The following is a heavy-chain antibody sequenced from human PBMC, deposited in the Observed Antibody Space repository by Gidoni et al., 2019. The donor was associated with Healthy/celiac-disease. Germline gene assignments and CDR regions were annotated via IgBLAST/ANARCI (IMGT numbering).Heavy chain of an antibody. Sequence: EVQLGASGVGLVQPGGSLRLSCAASVFTVSSHYMRWVRQAPGKGLAWVSVIYSCGSTYYADSVKGRFTISRHNSKNTLDLQMNSLRAEDTAVYDCASEGLAARPSPPRYYYYGMDVWGQGTTVTVSS. CDR1: VFTVSSHY. CDR3: ASEGLAARPSPPRYYYYGMDV. V-gene: IGHV3-53*04. CDR2: IYSCGST. D-gene: IGHD6-6*01. J-gene: IGHJ6*02.